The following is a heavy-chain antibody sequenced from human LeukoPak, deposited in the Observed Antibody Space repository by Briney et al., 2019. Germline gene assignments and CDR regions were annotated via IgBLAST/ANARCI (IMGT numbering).Heavy chain of an antibody. CDR2: IYYSGST. J-gene: IGHJ4*02. CDR3: ARHRLGYCSSTSCKGFDY. V-gene: IGHV4-59*08. Sequence: SETLSLTCTVSGGSISGYYWSWIRQPPGKGPEWIGYIYYSGSTNYNPSLKSRVTISVDTSKNQFSLKLSSVTAADTAVYYCARHRLGYCSSTSCKGFDYWGQGTLVTVSS. CDR1: GGSISGYY. D-gene: IGHD2-2*01.